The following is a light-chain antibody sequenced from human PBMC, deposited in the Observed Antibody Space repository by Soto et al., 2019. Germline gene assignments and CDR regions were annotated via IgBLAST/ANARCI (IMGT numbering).Light chain of an antibody. CDR1: QSVGRN. V-gene: IGKV3-15*01. J-gene: IGKJ2*01. CDR2: GAS. Sequence: EIVMTQSPATLSVSPGERATLSCRASQSVGRNLAWYQQKPGQAPRLLIYGASARATGVPARFSGSGSGTEFTLTITSLQSEDFAVYHCQQYNNWPPDTFGQGTKLEIK. CDR3: QQYNNWPPDT.